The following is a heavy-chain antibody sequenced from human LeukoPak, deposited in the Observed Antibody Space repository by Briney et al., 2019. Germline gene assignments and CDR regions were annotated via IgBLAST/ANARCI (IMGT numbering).Heavy chain of an antibody. V-gene: IGHV3-7*01. CDR3: ARGGRPDY. Sequence: GGSLRLSCVASGLTVSNHWMSWVRQAPGKGLECVANIKEDGREKYYVDSVKGRFTISRDNAKNSLYLQMSSLRAEDTAVYYCARGGRPDYWGQGTLVTVSS. CDR2: IKEDGREK. J-gene: IGHJ4*02. D-gene: IGHD3-10*01. CDR1: GLTVSNHW.